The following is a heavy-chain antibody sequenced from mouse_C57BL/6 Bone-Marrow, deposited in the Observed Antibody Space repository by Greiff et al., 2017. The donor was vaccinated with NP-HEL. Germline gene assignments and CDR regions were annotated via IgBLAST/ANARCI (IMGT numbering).Heavy chain of an antibody. CDR2: IDPEDGDT. D-gene: IGHD1-1*01. J-gene: IGHJ1*03. Sequence: EVQLQQSGAELVRPGASVKLSCTASGFNIKDYYMHWVKQRPEQGLEWIGRIDPEDGDTEYAPKFQGKATMTADTSSNTAYLQLSSLTSEDTAVYYCTTSPYYYGSRGTDWYFDVWGTGTTVTVSS. V-gene: IGHV14-1*01. CDR1: GFNIKDYY. CDR3: TTSPYYYGSRGTDWYFDV.